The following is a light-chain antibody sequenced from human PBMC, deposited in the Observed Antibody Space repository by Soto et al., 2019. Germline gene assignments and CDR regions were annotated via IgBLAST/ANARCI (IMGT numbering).Light chain of an antibody. J-gene: IGLJ2*01. V-gene: IGLV1-40*01. CDR2: GNS. CDR1: SSNIGAGYD. Sequence: QSALTQPPSVSGAPGQRVTISCTGSSSNIGAGYDVHWYQQLPGTAPKLLIYGNSNRPSGVPDRFSGSKSGTSASLAITGLQAEDEADYYCQSYDSSGEVFGGGTQLTVL. CDR3: QSYDSSGEV.